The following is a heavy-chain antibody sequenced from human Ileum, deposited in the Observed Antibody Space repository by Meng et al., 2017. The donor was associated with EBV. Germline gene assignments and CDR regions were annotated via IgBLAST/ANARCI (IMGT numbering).Heavy chain of an antibody. CDR1: GFSPSDNEVG. CDR3: AHRPSTVYTPVTFDY. D-gene: IGHD3-16*01. J-gene: IGHJ4*02. V-gene: IGHV2-5*02. CDR2: NYWDDET. Sequence: QHPMKESLPTLVTPTPTLRPSSPFCGFSPSDNEVGGCLIRQPPEKLLACLAFNYWDDETRYSPSLNSRITITKNTSKNQVVLTMTNVDPVDTATYYGAHRPSTVYTPVTFDYWGQGILVTVSS.